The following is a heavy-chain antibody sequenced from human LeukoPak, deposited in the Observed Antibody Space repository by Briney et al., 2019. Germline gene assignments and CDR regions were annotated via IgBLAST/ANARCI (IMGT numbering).Heavy chain of an antibody. D-gene: IGHD3-22*01. CDR1: GFTFSSYA. J-gene: IGHJ4*02. CDR3: ASRRVDSSGY. CDR2: ISGSGGST. Sequence: GGPLRLSCAASGFTFSSYAMSWVRQAPGKGLEWVSAISGSGGSTYYADSVKGRFTISRDNSKNTLYLQMNSLRAEDTAVYYCASRRVDSSGYWGQGTLVTVSS. V-gene: IGHV3-23*01.